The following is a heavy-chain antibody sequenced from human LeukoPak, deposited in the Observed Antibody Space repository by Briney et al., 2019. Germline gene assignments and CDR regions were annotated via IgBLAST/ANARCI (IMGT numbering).Heavy chain of an antibody. D-gene: IGHD2-15*01. CDR1: GFTFGDYA. Sequence: GRSLRLSCTASGFTFGDYAMNWFRQAPGKGLEWVSFISGGSRGMHYADSVKGRFTISRDNAENSLFLQMNSLRAEDTAVYYCAKGGLLLRAYYFDYWGQGTLVTVSS. V-gene: IGHV3-48*01. CDR3: AKGGLLLRAYYFDY. J-gene: IGHJ4*02. CDR2: ISGGSRGM.